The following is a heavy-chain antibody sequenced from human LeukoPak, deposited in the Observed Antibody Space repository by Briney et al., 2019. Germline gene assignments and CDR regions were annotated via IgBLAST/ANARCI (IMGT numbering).Heavy chain of an antibody. V-gene: IGHV3-23*01. CDR2: ISGSDDST. J-gene: IGHJ5*02. CDR3: ATSGGSYWS. Sequence: GGSLRLSCAASGFTISTYGMNWVRQAPGKGLEWVSTISGSDDSTYYAGSVKGRFTISRDNSKNTLYLQMNSLRAEDTAVYYCATSGGSYWSWGQGTLVTVSS. D-gene: IGHD1-26*01. CDR1: GFTISTYG.